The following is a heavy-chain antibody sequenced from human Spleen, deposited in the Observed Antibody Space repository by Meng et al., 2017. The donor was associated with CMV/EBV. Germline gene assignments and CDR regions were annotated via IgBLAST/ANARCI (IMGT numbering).Heavy chain of an antibody. CDR2: ISGSGGSST. V-gene: IGHV3-23*01. Sequence: GGSLRLSCAASGFTFSSYAMTWVRQAPGKGLEWVSTISGSGGSSTYYADFVKGRFTISRDNSKNTLYLQMNSLRAEDTAVYYCAKAGAGSPYFDYWGQGTLVTVSS. CDR1: GFTFSSYA. J-gene: IGHJ4*02. D-gene: IGHD6-19*01. CDR3: AKAGAGSPYFDY.